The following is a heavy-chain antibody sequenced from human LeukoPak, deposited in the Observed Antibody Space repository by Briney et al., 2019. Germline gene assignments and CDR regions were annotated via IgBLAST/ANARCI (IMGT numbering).Heavy chain of an antibody. CDR2: MNPNSGNT. D-gene: IGHD6-13*01. CDR1: GYTFTSYD. J-gene: IGHJ6*03. CDR3: ARGSSSRPLYYYYYYYMDV. V-gene: IGHV1-8*01. Sequence: ASVKVSCKASGYTFTSYDINWVRQATGQGLEWMGWMNPNSGNTGYAQKFQGRVTMTRNTSISTAYMELSSLRSEDTAVYYCARGSSSRPLYYYYYYYMDVWGKGTTVTVSS.